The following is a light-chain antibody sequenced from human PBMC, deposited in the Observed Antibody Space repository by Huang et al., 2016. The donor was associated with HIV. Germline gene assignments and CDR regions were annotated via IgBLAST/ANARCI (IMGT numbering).Light chain of an antibody. Sequence: DIQMTQSPSSLSASVGDRVTITCQASQDITDYFNWYQQQPGKAPKLLIYDASNLETGVSSRFSGSGSGTDFTFTIRSLQPEDIATYYCQQHDHLPVTFGGGTKVEIK. J-gene: IGKJ4*01. V-gene: IGKV1-33*01. CDR2: DAS. CDR3: QQHDHLPVT. CDR1: QDITDY.